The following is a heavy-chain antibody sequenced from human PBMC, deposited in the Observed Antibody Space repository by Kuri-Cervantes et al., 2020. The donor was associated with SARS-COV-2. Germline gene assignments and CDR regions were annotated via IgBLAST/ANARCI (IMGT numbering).Heavy chain of an antibody. D-gene: IGHD6-19*01. Sequence: GESLKISCAASGFTFSSYSMNWVRQAPGKGLEWVSYISSSSSTIYYADSVKGRFTISRDNAKNSLYLQMNSLRAEDTAVYYCASRNSSGWYAXPPDAFDIWGQGTMVTVSS. CDR3: ASRNSSGWYAXPPDAFDI. CDR1: GFTFSSYS. J-gene: IGHJ3*02. V-gene: IGHV3-48*01. CDR2: ISSSSSTI.